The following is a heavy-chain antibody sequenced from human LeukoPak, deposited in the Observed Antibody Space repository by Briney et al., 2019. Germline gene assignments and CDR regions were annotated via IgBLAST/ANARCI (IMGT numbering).Heavy chain of an antibody. V-gene: IGHV4-39*01. J-gene: IGHJ6*02. CDR3: ARHGDSTGSDYYYGMDV. CDR1: GGSISSSSHY. CDR2: IDYSGST. D-gene: IGHD7-27*01. Sequence: PSETLSLTCPVSGGSISSSSHYCAWIRQPPGKGLEWIGSIDYSGSTYYNPSLKSRVTISVDTSKSQFSLKLISVTAADTAVYYRARHGDSTGSDYYYGMDVWGQGTTVTVSS.